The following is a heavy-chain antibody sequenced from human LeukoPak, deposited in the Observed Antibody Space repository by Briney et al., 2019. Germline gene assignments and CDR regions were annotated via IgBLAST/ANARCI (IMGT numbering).Heavy chain of an antibody. D-gene: IGHD5/OR15-5a*01. V-gene: IGHV3-53*01. Sequence: GGSLRLSCAVSGLTVTDNYVRWVRQAPGKGGEGVSVIYPDGSTYHADSVKGRFTISRDKTQNTLFLQMNTLRADDTAVYHCARTNPVYADHDYWGQGTLVTVSS. CDR1: GLTVTDNY. J-gene: IGHJ4*02. CDR2: IYPDGST. CDR3: ARTNPVYADHDY.